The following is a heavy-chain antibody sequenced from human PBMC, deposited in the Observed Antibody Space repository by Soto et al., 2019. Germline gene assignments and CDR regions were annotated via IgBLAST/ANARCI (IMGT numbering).Heavy chain of an antibody. J-gene: IGHJ4*02. CDR3: ARQIYDSDTGPNFQYYFDS. Sequence: GESLKISCKGSGYSFAGYWITWVLQKPGKGLEWMGRIDPSDSQTYYSPSFRGHVTISATKSITTVFLQWSSLRASDTAMYYCARQIYDSDTGPNFQYYFDSWGQGTPVTVSS. V-gene: IGHV5-10-1*01. D-gene: IGHD3-22*01. CDR1: GYSFAGYW. CDR2: IDPSDSQT.